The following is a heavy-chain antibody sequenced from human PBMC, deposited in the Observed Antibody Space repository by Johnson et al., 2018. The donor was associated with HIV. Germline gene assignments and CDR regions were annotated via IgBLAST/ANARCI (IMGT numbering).Heavy chain of an antibody. CDR2: INWNGGST. J-gene: IGHJ3*02. D-gene: IGHD1-26*01. V-gene: IGHV3-20*04. Sequence: VQLVESGGGVQRPGGSLRLSCAASGFTFDDFGMGWVRQAPGKGLEWVSGINWNGGSTSYADSVKGRFTISRDHAKNSLYVQMNSLRAEDTALYYCAREGNSWSYLENNAFDIWGQGTTVTVSS. CDR1: GFTFDDFG. CDR3: AREGNSWSYLENNAFDI.